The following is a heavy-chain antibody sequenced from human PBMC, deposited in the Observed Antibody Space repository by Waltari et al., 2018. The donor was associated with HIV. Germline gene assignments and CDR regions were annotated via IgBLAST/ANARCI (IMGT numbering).Heavy chain of an antibody. CDR2: IYYSGLT. J-gene: IGHJ4*02. D-gene: IGHD6-13*01. V-gene: IGHV4-59*01. CDR1: GGSISSSY. CDR3: ARDLGESSSWFGGVIGH. Sequence: QVQLQESGPGLAKPSETLSLSCTVSGGSISSSYWSWIRQPPGKGLEWIGYIYYSGLTNYNPSLNSRVTISVDTSKNQFSLKLSSVTAADTAVYYCARDLGESSSWFGGVIGHWGQGILVTVSS.